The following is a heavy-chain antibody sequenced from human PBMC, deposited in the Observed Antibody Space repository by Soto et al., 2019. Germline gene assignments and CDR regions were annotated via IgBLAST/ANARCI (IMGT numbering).Heavy chain of an antibody. Sequence: GGSLRLSCTASGFTFSGYSMNWFRQAPGKGLVWVSRINSDGSSTSYADSVKGRFTISRDNAENTLYLQMNSLRAEDTAVYYCARVRGSSTSPDYWGQGTLVTVSS. CDR1: GFTFSGYS. V-gene: IGHV3-74*01. J-gene: IGHJ4*02. D-gene: IGHD2-2*01. CDR2: INSDGSST. CDR3: ARVRGSSTSPDY.